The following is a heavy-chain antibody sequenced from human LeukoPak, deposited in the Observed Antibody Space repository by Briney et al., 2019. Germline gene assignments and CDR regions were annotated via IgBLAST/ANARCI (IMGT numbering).Heavy chain of an antibody. CDR1: GFTFINYV. CDR3: IREKDYDFWSGYSYYFDF. J-gene: IGHJ4*02. D-gene: IGHD3-3*01. Sequence: PGGSLRLSCVASGFTFINYVMSWVRQVPGKGPEWISAVSGSGGRGATYYSDSVKGRFTISRDNAKNPLYLQMNSLRDEDAGVYYCIREKDYDFWSGYSYYFDFWGQGTLVTVSS. V-gene: IGHV3-23*01. CDR2: VSGSGGRGAT.